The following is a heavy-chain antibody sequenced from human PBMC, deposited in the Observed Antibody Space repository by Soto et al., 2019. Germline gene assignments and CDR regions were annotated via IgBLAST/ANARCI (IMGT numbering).Heavy chain of an antibody. Sequence: GSLRLSCEGSGFTFSSYSINWVRQAPGKGLEWVSSISVIGDYTFYADSVKGRFTISRDNAKNSLFLQMDSLRAEDTAVYYCAANWNFGLNFWGQGTLVTVSS. CDR2: ISVIGDYT. CDR1: GFTFSSYS. CDR3: AANWNFGLNF. J-gene: IGHJ4*02. D-gene: IGHD1-1*01. V-gene: IGHV3-21*01.